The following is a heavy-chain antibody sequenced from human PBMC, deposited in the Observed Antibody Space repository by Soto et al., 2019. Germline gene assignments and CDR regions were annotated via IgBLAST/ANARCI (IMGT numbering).Heavy chain of an antibody. CDR1: GASISTYY. CDR3: ARGVSVAGTLRWFDP. J-gene: IGHJ5*02. V-gene: IGHV4-4*07. Sequence: LSLTCTVSGASISTYYWSWIRQPAGKGLEWIGRTHTSANTNYSPSLQSRVAMSLDTSKNQFSLKLRFVTAADTAVYYCARGVSVAGTLRWFDPWGQGTLVTVSS. CDR2: THTSANT. D-gene: IGHD6-19*01.